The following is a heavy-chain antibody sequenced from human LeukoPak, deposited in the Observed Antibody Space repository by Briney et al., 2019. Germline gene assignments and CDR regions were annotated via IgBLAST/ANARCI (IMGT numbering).Heavy chain of an antibody. J-gene: IGHJ4*02. CDR2: IIPIFGTA. CDR3: ARGYGGNPFPDY. CDR1: GGTFSSYA. D-gene: IGHD4/OR15-4a*01. Sequence: ASVKVSCKASGGTFSSYAISWVRQAPGQGLEWMGRIIPIFGTANYAQKFQGRVTITTDESTSTAYVELSSLRSEDTAVYYCARGYGGNPFPDYWGQGTLVTVSS. V-gene: IGHV1-69*05.